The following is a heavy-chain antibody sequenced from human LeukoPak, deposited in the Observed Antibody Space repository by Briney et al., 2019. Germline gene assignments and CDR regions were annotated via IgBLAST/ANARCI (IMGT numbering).Heavy chain of an antibody. CDR2: SRDKGNSYTT. J-gene: IGHJ3*02. Sequence: GGSLRLSCAASGFTFSDHYIDWVRQAPGKGLEGVGRSRDKGNSYTTAYAASVRGRFTISRDDSKNSLYLQMNSLRAEDTAVYYCARAGPVSDAFDIWGQGTMVTVSS. V-gene: IGHV3-72*01. CDR1: GFTFSDHY. CDR3: ARAGPVSDAFDI.